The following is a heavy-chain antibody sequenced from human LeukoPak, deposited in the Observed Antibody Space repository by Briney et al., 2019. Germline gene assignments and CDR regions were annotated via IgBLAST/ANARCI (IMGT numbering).Heavy chain of an antibody. Sequence: SETLSLTCTVSGGSIRSTSYYWGWIRQPPGKGLEWIGEINHSGSTYYNPSIKSRVTISVDTSKNQFSLKLSSVTAADTAVYYCAREGYYDSSGYMYYFDYWGQGTLVTASS. D-gene: IGHD3-22*01. J-gene: IGHJ4*02. V-gene: IGHV4-39*07. CDR2: INHSGST. CDR1: GGSIRSTSYY. CDR3: AREGYYDSSGYMYYFDY.